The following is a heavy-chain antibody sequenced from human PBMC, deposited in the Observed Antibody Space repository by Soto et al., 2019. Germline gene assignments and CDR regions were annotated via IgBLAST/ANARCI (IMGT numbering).Heavy chain of an antibody. V-gene: IGHV2-5*01. Sequence: QITLKESGPTLVTPTQTLTLTCTFSGFSLSTSGVGVGWIRQPPGKALEWLALIYWNDDKRYSPSLKSRLTITKDTSKNQVVLTMTNMDPVDTATYDCSHGRAGLNAVWGQGTLVTVSS. D-gene: IGHD2-8*01. J-gene: IGHJ4*02. CDR2: IYWNDDK. CDR1: GFSLSTSGVG. CDR3: SHGRAGLNAV.